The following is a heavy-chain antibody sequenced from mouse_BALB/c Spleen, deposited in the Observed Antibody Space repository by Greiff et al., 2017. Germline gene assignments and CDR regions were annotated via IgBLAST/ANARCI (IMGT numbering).Heavy chain of an antibody. J-gene: IGHJ4*01. V-gene: IGHV1S26*01. Sequence: QVQLQQPGAELVKPGASVKMSCKASGYTFTSYWMHWVKQRPGQGLEWIGYINPSTGYTEYNQKFKDKATLTADKSSSTAYMQLSSLTSEDSAVYYCARDYEDAMDYWGQGTSVTVSS. D-gene: IGHD1-1*01. CDR2: INPSTGYT. CDR3: ARDYEDAMDY. CDR1: GYTFTSYW.